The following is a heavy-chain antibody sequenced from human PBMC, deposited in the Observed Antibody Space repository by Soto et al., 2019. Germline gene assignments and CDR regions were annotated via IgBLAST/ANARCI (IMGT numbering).Heavy chain of an antibody. CDR2: INAGNGNT. Sequence: GASVKVSCKASGYTFTSYAMHWVRQAPGQRLEWMGWINAGNGNTKYSQEFQGRVTITRDTSASTAYMELSSLRSEDTAVYYCARDKEDYDFWSGYYTGFDYWGQGTLVTVSS. V-gene: IGHV1-3*01. CDR3: ARDKEDYDFWSGYYTGFDY. D-gene: IGHD3-3*01. J-gene: IGHJ4*02. CDR1: GYTFTSYA.